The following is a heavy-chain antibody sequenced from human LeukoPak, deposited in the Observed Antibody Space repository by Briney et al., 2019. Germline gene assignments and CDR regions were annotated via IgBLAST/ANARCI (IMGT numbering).Heavy chain of an antibody. CDR2: VYYTGST. V-gene: IGHV4-39*01. J-gene: IGHJ4*02. CDR3: TTSRTNDCSSPSCYTGY. D-gene: IGHD2-2*02. CDR1: GASIYTSSSY. Sequence: SETLSLTCTVSGASIYTSSSYWGWIRQPPGKGLVWIASVYYTGSTYYSPSLKSRATISVDTSKNQFSLELNSVAAADTAVYYCTTSRTNDCSSPSCYTGYSGQGTLVTVSS.